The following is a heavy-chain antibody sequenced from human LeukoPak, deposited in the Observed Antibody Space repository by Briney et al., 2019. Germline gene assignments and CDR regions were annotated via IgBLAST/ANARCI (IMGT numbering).Heavy chain of an antibody. Sequence: ASVKVSCKASGGTFSSYAISWVRQAPGQGLEWMGGIIPIFGTANYAQKFQGRVTITADESTSTAYMELSSLRSEDTAVYYCATHGGVYSNYVLYFDYWGQGTLVTVSS. CDR2: IIPIFGTA. J-gene: IGHJ4*02. V-gene: IGHV1-69*13. D-gene: IGHD4-11*01. CDR3: ATHGGVYSNYVLYFDY. CDR1: GGTFSSYA.